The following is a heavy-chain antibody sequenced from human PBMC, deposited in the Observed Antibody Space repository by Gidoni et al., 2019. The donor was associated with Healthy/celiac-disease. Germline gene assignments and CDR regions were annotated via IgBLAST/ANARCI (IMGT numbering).Heavy chain of an antibody. CDR1: GFTFSSYS. D-gene: IGHD2-15*01. CDR3: ARGDCSGGSCYSFLSTHYYYGMDV. J-gene: IGHJ6*02. Sequence: EVQLVESGGGLVKPGGSLRLSCAASGFTFSSYSMNWVRQAPGKGLEWVSSISSSSSYIYYADSVKGRFTISRDNAKNSLYLQMNSLRAEDTAVYYCARGDCSGGSCYSFLSTHYYYGMDVWGQGTTVTVSS. V-gene: IGHV3-21*01. CDR2: ISSSSSYI.